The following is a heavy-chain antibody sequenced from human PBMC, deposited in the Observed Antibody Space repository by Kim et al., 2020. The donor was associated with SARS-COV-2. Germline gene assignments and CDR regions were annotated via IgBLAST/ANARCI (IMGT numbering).Heavy chain of an antibody. Sequence: GGSLRLSCAASGFTFSSYGMHWVRQAPGKGLEWVAVISDDGSDKYYTDSVKGRFTISRDNSKNTLYLQLNSLRAEDTAVYYCAKVRRCTDCYNYYSYGLDVWDQGTTVTVSS. CDR3: AKVRRCTDCYNYYSYGLDV. J-gene: IGHJ6*02. V-gene: IGHV3-30*18. D-gene: IGHD2-21*02. CDR1: GFTFSSYG. CDR2: ISDDGSDK.